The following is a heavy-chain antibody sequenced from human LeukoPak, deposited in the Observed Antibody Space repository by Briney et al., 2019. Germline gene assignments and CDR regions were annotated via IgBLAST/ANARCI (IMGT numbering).Heavy chain of an antibody. CDR3: ARVVDDFWSGYLGTGYMDV. CDR1: GFTFSSYS. V-gene: IGHV3-21*01. D-gene: IGHD3-3*01. Sequence: PGGALRLSCAASGFTFSSYSMNWVRQAPGKGLEWVSSISSSSSYIYYADSVKGRFTISRDNANNSLYLQMNSLRAEDTAVYYCARVVDDFWSGYLGTGYMDVWGKGTTVTVSS. J-gene: IGHJ6*03. CDR2: ISSSSSYI.